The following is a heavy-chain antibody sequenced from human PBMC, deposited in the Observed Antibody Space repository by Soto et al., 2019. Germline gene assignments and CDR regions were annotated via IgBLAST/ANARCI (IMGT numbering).Heavy chain of an antibody. Sequence: EVQLVESGGGLVKPGGSLRLSCAASGFTFSSYSMNWVRQAPGKGLEWVSSISSSSNYIYYADSVKGRFTISRDNAKHSLYLQMNSLRAEDTAVYYCARLSSYFYGMDVWGQGTTVTVSS. CDR3: ARLSSYFYGMDV. V-gene: IGHV3-21*01. CDR1: GFTFSSYS. J-gene: IGHJ6*02. D-gene: IGHD3-16*02. CDR2: ISSSSNYI.